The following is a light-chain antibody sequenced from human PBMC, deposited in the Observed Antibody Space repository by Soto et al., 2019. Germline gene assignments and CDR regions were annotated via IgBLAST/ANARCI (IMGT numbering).Light chain of an antibody. Sequence: QSALTQPASVSGSPGQSITISCTGTSSDVGGYNYVSWYQQHPGKAPKLMIYEVSNRPSGVSNRFSDSKSGNTASLTISGRQAEDEADYYCSSYTSSSTRVYGGGTKLTVL. CDR3: SSYTSSSTRV. J-gene: IGLJ3*02. CDR1: SSDVGGYNY. CDR2: EVS. V-gene: IGLV2-14*01.